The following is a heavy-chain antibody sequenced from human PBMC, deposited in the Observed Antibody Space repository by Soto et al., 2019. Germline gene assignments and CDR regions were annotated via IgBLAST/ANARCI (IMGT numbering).Heavy chain of an antibody. V-gene: IGHV3-48*01. Sequence: GGSLRLSCAASGFTFSSYSMNWVRQAPGKGLEWVSYISSSSSTIYYADSVKGRFTISRDNAKNSLYLQMNSLRAEDTAVYYCSKLASSSSVSFYYRMDVWGPGTTVTVS. CDR1: GFTFSSYS. CDR2: ISSSSSTI. CDR3: SKLASSSSVSFYYRMDV. D-gene: IGHD6-13*01. J-gene: IGHJ6*02.